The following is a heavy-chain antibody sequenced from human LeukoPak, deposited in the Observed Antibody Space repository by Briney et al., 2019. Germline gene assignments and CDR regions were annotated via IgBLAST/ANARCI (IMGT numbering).Heavy chain of an antibody. CDR3: ARPIVVVPLRAFDI. V-gene: IGHV3-21*01. D-gene: IGHD2-21*01. J-gene: IGHJ3*02. CDR1: GFTFSTYA. CDR2: ISSTSNYI. Sequence: GGSLRLSCAASGFTFSTYAISWVRQAPGKGLEWVSCISSTSNYIFYADSVRGRFTISRDNAKNSLYLQMDSLRAEDTAVYYCARPIVVVPLRAFDIWGQGTMVTVSS.